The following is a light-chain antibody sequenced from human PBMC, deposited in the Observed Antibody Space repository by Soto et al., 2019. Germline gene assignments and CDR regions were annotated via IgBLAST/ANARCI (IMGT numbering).Light chain of an antibody. Sequence: EIVLTQSPGTLSLSPGERATLSCRASQSVYSSHLAWYQQKPGQAPRLLIYGASSRATGIPDRFSGSGSGTDFPITISRLEPEDFAVYYCQQYDRSPWTFGQGTKVEIK. CDR3: QQYDRSPWT. V-gene: IGKV3-20*01. J-gene: IGKJ1*01. CDR1: QSVYSSH. CDR2: GAS.